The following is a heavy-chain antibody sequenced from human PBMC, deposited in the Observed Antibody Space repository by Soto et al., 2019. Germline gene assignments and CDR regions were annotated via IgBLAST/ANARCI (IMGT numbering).Heavy chain of an antibody. J-gene: IGHJ6*03. CDR3: AKLYCSGGSCYRPWYYYYMDV. V-gene: IGHV3-23*01. D-gene: IGHD2-15*01. CDR2: ISGSGGST. Sequence: GGSLRLSCAASGFTFSSYAMSWVRQAPGKGLEWVSAISGSGGSTYYADSVKGRFTISRDNSKNTLYLQMNSLRAEDTAVYYCAKLYCSGGSCYRPWYYYYMDVWGKGTTVTVSS. CDR1: GFTFSSYA.